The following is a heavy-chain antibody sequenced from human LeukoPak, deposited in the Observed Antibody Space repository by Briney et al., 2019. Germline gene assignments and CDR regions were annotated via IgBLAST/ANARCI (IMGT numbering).Heavy chain of an antibody. CDR2: IYYSGRT. J-gene: IGHJ4*02. CDR3: ARLSHIGYEFDY. Sequence: SETLSHTCNVSGGSISSYYWSWIRQPPGKGLEGSGYIYYSGRTNYNPSLKSRVPISVDTSETQFSLKLSSVTAADTAVYYCARLSHIGYEFDYWGQGTLVTVSS. CDR1: GGSISSYY. V-gene: IGHV4-59*08. D-gene: IGHD5-12*01.